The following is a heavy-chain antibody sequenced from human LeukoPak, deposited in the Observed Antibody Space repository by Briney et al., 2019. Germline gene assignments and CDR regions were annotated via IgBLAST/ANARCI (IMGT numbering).Heavy chain of an antibody. J-gene: IGHJ4*02. CDR2: IYYSGST. V-gene: IGHV4-59*01. CDR1: GGSISSYY. CDR3: ARGVLMVDY. Sequence: PSETLSLTCAVSGGSISSYYWSWIRQPPGKGLGWIGYIYYSGSTNYNPSLKSRVTISVETSKNQFSLKLSSVTAADTAVYYCARGVLMVDYWGQGTLVTVSS. D-gene: IGHD2-8*01.